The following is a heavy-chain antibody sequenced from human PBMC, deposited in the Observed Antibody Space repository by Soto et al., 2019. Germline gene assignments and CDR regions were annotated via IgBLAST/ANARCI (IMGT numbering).Heavy chain of an antibody. V-gene: IGHV3-23*01. CDR2: ISGSGGST. Sequence: GGSRRLSCAASGFTFSSYAMSWVHQAPGKGLEWVSAISGSGGSTYYADSVKGRFTISRDNSKNTLYLQMNSLRAEDTAVYYCAKAKYSSSNYYGMDVWGQGTTVTVSS. D-gene: IGHD6-6*01. J-gene: IGHJ6*02. CDR1: GFTFSSYA. CDR3: AKAKYSSSNYYGMDV.